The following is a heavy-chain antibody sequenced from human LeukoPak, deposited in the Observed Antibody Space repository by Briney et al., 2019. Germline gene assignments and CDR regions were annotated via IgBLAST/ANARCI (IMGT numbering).Heavy chain of an antibody. V-gene: IGHV3-23*01. CDR2: ISGSGGST. J-gene: IGHJ4*02. Sequence: GGSLRLSCAASGFTFSSYWMSWVRQAPGKGLEWVSAISGSGGSTYYADSVKGRFTISRDNSKNTLYLQMNSLRAEDTAVYYCAREPSGDYYYDSSGYLDYWGQGTLVTVSS. D-gene: IGHD3-22*01. CDR1: GFTFSSYW. CDR3: AREPSGDYYYDSSGYLDY.